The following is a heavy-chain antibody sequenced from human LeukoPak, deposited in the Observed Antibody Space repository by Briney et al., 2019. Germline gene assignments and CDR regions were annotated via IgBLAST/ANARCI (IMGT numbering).Heavy chain of an antibody. V-gene: IGHV1-2*02. Sequence: ASVKVSCKASGYIFTGYYMHWVRQAPGQGLEWMERINPNGGGTNYAQKFQGRVSMTRDTSISTAYMELSRLRSDDTAVYYCARAFEGGFDPWGQGTLVTVSS. CDR3: ARAFEGGFDP. CDR2: INPNGGGT. J-gene: IGHJ5*02. CDR1: GYIFTGYY. D-gene: IGHD3-16*01.